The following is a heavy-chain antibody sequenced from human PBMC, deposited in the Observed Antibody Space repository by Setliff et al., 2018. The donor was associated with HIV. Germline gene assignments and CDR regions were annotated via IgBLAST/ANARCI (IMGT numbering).Heavy chain of an antibody. Sequence: PGGSLRLSCATSGFTFSSYAMSWVRQAPGKGLEWVSTISGSGGSTYYADSVKGRFTISRDNSKNTLYFQMNSLKTEDTAVYYCARLRGTSNTPDYWGQGTLVTVSS. CDR3: ARLRGTSNTPDY. D-gene: IGHD1-7*01. CDR1: GFTFSSYA. CDR2: ISGSGGST. J-gene: IGHJ4*02. V-gene: IGHV3-23*01.